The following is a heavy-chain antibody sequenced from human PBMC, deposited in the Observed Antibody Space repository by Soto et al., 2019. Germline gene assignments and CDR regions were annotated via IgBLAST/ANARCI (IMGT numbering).Heavy chain of an antibody. CDR3: ATLPWYYDILTGYPNDY. CDR2: FDPEDGET. D-gene: IGHD3-9*01. V-gene: IGHV1-24*01. Sequence: ASVKVSCKVSGYTLTELSMHWVRQAPGKGLEWMGGFDPEDGETIYAQKFQGRVTMTEDTSTDTAYMELSSLRSEDTAVYYCATLPWYYDILTGYPNDYWGQGTLVTVSS. J-gene: IGHJ4*02. CDR1: GYTLTELS.